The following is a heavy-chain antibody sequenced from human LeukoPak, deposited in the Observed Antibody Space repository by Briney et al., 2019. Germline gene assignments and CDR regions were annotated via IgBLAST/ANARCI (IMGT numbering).Heavy chain of an antibody. CDR3: ARRHSSSSWYLDAFDI. CDR1: GFTFSNAW. Sequence: GGSLRHSCAASGFTFSNAWMSWVRQAPGKGLEWVAVISYDGSNKYYADSVKGRFTISRDNSKNTLYLQMNSLRAEDTAVYYCARRHSSSSWYLDAFDIWGQGTMVTVSS. CDR2: ISYDGSNK. J-gene: IGHJ3*02. V-gene: IGHV3-30*03. D-gene: IGHD6-13*01.